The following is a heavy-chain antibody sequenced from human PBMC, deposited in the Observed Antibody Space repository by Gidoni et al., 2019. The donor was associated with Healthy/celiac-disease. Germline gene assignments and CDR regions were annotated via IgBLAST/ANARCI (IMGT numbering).Heavy chain of an antibody. CDR2: IYYSGST. CDR1: GGSISSGDYY. D-gene: IGHD4-17*01. J-gene: IGHJ6*02. CDR3: ARTTVTTSPYYYYGMDV. Sequence: QVQLQESGPGLVKPSQTLSLTCTVSGGSISSGDYYWSWIRQPPGKGLEWIGYIYYSGSTYYNPSLKSRVTISVDTSKNQFSLKLISVTAADTAVYYCARTTVTTSPYYYYGMDVWGQGTTVTVSS. V-gene: IGHV4-30-4*01.